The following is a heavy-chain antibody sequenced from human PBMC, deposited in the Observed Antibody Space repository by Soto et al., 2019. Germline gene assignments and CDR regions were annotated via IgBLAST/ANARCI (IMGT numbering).Heavy chain of an antibody. CDR3: ARETTGYGDEPFDY. D-gene: IGHD4-17*01. CDR2: ISAYNGNT. V-gene: IGHV1-18*01. CDR1: GYTFTSYG. J-gene: IGHJ4*02. Sequence: GASVKVSCKASGYTFTSYGISWVRQAPGQGLEWMGWISAYNGNTNYAQKLQGRVTMTTDTSTSTAYMELRSLRSDDTAVYYCARETTGYGDEPFDYWGQGTLVTVSS.